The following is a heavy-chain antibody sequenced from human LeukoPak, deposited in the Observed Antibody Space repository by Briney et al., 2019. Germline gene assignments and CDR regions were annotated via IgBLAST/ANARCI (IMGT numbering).Heavy chain of an antibody. Sequence: PSETLSLTCTVSGGFITISYWAWIRQSPGKGLEWIGHTYHSGSSAYHPSLKSRVSMLVDTSTNQLFLNLTSVTSADTAVYYCARRVVAAHNWFDPWGQGTLVTVSS. V-gene: IGHV4-59*01. CDR3: ARRVVAAHNWFDP. J-gene: IGHJ5*02. D-gene: IGHD2-15*01. CDR1: GGFITISY. CDR2: TYHSGSS.